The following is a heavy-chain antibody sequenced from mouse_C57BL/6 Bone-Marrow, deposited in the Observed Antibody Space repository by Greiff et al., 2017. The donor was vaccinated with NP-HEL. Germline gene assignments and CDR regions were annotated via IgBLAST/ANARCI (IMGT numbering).Heavy chain of an antibody. J-gene: IGHJ2*01. CDR1: EYEFPPHD. CDR2: INSDGGST. V-gene: IGHV5-2*01. Sequence: EVNLVESGGGLVHPGESLKLSCESNEYEFPPHDMSLVGKTHEPRLSSFSSINSDGGSTYYPDTMERRFIISRDNTKKTLYLQMSSLRSEDTALYYCARQGGDYWGQGTTLTVSS. CDR3: ARQGGDY.